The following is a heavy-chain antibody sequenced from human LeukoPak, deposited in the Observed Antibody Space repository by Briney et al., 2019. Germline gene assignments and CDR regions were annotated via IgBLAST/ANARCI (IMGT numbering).Heavy chain of an antibody. Sequence: ASVKVSCKASGYTFTSYGISWVRQAPGQGLEWMGWISAYNGNTNYAQKLQGRVTMTTDTSTSTAYMELRSLRSDDTAVYYCARDRLVAACRGPFDYWGQGTLVTVSS. J-gene: IGHJ4*02. D-gene: IGHD6-6*01. CDR3: ARDRLVAACRGPFDY. CDR1: GYTFTSYG. CDR2: ISAYNGNT. V-gene: IGHV1-18*01.